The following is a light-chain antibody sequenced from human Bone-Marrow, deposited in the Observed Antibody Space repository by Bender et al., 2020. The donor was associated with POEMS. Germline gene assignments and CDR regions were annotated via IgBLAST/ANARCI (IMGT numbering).Light chain of an antibody. CDR2: DVS. CDR1: SSDVGDYDY. CDR3: SSHTSSRTWV. V-gene: IGLV2-8*01. J-gene: IGLJ3*02. Sequence: QSALTQPPSASGSPGQSVTLSCTGTSSDVGDYDYVSWYQQHPGKAPKLIIYDVSKRPSGVPDRFSGSKSGNTASLTVSGLQAEDEADYYCSSHTSSRTWVFGGGTKLTVL.